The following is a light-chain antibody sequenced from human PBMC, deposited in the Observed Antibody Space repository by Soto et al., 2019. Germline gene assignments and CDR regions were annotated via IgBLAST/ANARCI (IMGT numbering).Light chain of an antibody. CDR1: TGAVTSGHY. J-gene: IGLJ2*01. CDR3: LLSFSGVEV. Sequence: QAVVTQEPSLTVSPGGTVTLTCGSSTGAVTSGHYPYWFQRRPGQAPRTLISDTSNRHSWTPARFSGSLLGGKAALTLSGAQPEDEADYYCLLSFSGVEVFGGGTKLTVL. V-gene: IGLV7-46*01. CDR2: DTS.